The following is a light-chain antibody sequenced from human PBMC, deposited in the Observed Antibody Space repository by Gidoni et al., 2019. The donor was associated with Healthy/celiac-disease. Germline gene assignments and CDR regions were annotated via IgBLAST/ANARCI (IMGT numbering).Light chain of an antibody. J-gene: IGKJ1*01. Sequence: DIQMTQSPSTLSASVGDRDTITCRASQSINSWLAWYQQKPGKAPNLLIYKASNLESGVPSRFSGSGSGTEFTLTISSLQPDDFATYYCQQYISYQWTFXXXTKVEIK. V-gene: IGKV1-5*03. CDR3: QQYISYQWT. CDR2: KAS. CDR1: QSINSW.